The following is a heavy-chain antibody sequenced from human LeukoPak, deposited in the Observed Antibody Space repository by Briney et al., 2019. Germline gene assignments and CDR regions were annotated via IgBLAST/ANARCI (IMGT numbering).Heavy chain of an antibody. CDR3: ARALGITIFGVVIMGQYYYYGMDV. CDR2: IIPIFGTA. V-gene: IGHV1-69*01. D-gene: IGHD3-3*01. CDR1: GGTFSSYA. J-gene: IGHJ6*02. Sequence: SVKVSCKASGGTFSSYAISWVRQAPGQGLEWMGGIIPIFGTANYAQKSQGRVTITADESTSTAYMELSSLRSEDTAVYYCARALGITIFGVVIMGQYYYYGMDVWGQGTTVTVSS.